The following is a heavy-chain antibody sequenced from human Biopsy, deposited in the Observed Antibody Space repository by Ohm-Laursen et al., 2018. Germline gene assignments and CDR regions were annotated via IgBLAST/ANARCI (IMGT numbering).Heavy chain of an antibody. Sequence: GSSVKVSCNVSGYTFGNYGISWVRQAPGQGLERMGWISVYNGNTDYPHKFQGRVTLTTDTSTSTAYMELRSLTSDDTAIYYCARDVVGRGASFFDFWGQGTSVTVSS. V-gene: IGHV1-18*01. D-gene: IGHD1-26*01. CDR3: ARDVVGRGASFFDF. CDR1: GYTFGNYG. J-gene: IGHJ4*02. CDR2: ISVYNGNT.